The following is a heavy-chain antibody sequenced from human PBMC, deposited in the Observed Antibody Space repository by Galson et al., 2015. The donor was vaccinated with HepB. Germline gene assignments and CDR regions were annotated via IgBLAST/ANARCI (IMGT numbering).Heavy chain of an antibody. D-gene: IGHD3-22*01. CDR1: GFTFSNYA. J-gene: IGHJ5*02. V-gene: IGHV3-30-3*01. CDR2: ISYDGSNK. CDR3: ARDATLYDSSGYYYKSNWFDP. Sequence: SLRLSCAASGFTFSNYAMHWVRQAPGKGLEWVAVISYDGSNKYYADSVKGRFTISRDNSKNTLYLQMNSLRAEDTAVYYCARDATLYDSSGYYYKSNWFDPWGQGTLVTASS.